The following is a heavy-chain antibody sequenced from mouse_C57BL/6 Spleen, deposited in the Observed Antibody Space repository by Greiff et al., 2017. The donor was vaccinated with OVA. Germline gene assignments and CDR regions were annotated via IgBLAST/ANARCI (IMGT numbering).Heavy chain of an antibody. J-gene: IGHJ2*01. D-gene: IGHD2-1*01. CDR2: IDPSDSET. CDR1: GYTFTSYW. CDR3: ARGDGNYEGYFDY. Sequence: VQLQESGAELVRPGSSVKLSCKASGYTFTSYWMHWVKQRPIQGLEWIGNIDPSDSETNYNQKFKDKATLTVDKYSSTAYMQLSSLTSEDAAVYYCARGDGNYEGYFDYWGQGTTLTVSS. V-gene: IGHV1-52*01.